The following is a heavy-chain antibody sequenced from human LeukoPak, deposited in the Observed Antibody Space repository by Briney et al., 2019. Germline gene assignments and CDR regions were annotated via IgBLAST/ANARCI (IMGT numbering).Heavy chain of an antibody. V-gene: IGHV1-8*01. Sequence: VQVSCKASGYTFTSYDINWVRQATGQGLEWMGWMNPNSGNTGYAQKFQGRVTMTRNTSISTAYMELSSLRSEDTAVYYCARAYSNYVYYYYGMDVWGQGTTVTVSS. J-gene: IGHJ6*02. D-gene: IGHD4-11*01. CDR3: ARAYSNYVYYYYGMDV. CDR1: GYTFTSYD. CDR2: MNPNSGNT.